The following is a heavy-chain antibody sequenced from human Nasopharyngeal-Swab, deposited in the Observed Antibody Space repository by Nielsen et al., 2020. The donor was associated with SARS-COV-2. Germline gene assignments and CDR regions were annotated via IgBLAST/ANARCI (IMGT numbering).Heavy chain of an antibody. CDR3: ARRAGYCSGGSDCYYFDP. CDR2: ISSSGSSI. J-gene: IGHJ4*02. CDR1: GFTFSDRY. V-gene: IGHV3-11*01. Sequence: GGSLRLSCAASGFTFSDRYMIWIRQAPGKGLEWISYISSSGSSINYADSVKGRFTISRDNARNSLYLQMNSLRAEDTAVYYCARRAGYCSGGSDCYYFDPWGQRTLVTVSS. D-gene: IGHD2-15*01.